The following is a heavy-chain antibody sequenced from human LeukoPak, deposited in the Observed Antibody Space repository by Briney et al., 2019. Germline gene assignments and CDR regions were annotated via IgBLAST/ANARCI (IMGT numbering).Heavy chain of an antibody. CDR3: ASGYLARGMDV. Sequence: SQTLSLTCTVSGGSISSGNYYWSCIRQHPGKGLEWIGNIYYSGNTYYNPSLKSRVTISIDTSKKQFSLKLSSVTAADTAVYYCASGYLARGMDVWGQGTTVTVSS. CDR1: GGSISSGNYY. D-gene: IGHD6-25*01. J-gene: IGHJ6*02. CDR2: IYYSGNT. V-gene: IGHV4-31*03.